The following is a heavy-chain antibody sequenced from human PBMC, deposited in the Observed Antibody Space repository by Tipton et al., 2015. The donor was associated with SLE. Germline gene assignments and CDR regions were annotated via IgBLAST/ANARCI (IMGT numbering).Heavy chain of an antibody. Sequence: PGLVKPSETLSLTCTVSGYSINSAYYWGWIRQHPGKGLEWIGYIYYSGSTYYNPSLKSRVTISVDTSKNQFSLKLSSVTAADTAVYYYARDPFGELEYFDLWGRGTLVTVSS. J-gene: IGHJ2*01. CDR2: IYYSGST. CDR3: ARDPFGELEYFDL. CDR1: GYSINSAYY. D-gene: IGHD3-10*01. V-gene: IGHV4-31*03.